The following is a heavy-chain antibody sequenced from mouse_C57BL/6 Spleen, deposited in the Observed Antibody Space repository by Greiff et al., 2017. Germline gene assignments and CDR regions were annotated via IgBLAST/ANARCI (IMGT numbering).Heavy chain of an antibody. D-gene: IGHD1-1*01. CDR2: IDPENGDT. Sequence: EVQLQQSGAELVRPGASVKLSCTASGFNIKDDYMHWVKQRPEQGLEWIGWIDPENGDTEYASKFQGKATITADTSSNTAYLQLSSLTSEDTAVYFCTTGLITTVVATDYYYARDYWGQGTSVTVSS. J-gene: IGHJ4*01. V-gene: IGHV14-4*01. CDR1: GFNIKDDY. CDR3: TTGLITTVVATDYYYARDY.